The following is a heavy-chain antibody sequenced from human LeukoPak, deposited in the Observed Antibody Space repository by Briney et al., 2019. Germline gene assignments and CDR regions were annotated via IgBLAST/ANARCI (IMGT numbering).Heavy chain of an antibody. CDR2: IFTSGST. CDR1: GGSISTYY. Sequence: SETLSLTCTVSGGSISTYYWSWIRQPAGKGMEWIGRIFTSGSTNYNPSLKSRVTMSVDMSKNQFSLKLSSVTAAGTAVYYCARSRVAYYFDYWGQGTLVTVSS. J-gene: IGHJ4*02. CDR3: ARSRVAYYFDY. V-gene: IGHV4-4*07.